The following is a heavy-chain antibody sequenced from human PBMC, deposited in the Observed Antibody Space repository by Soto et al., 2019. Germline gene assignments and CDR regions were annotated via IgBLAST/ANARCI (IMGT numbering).Heavy chain of an antibody. D-gene: IGHD6-13*01. CDR2: IYYSGST. V-gene: IGHV4-59*01. CDR1: GGSISSYY. CDR3: ARDMPLVFYSIPLGGFDP. Sequence: QVQLQESGPGLVKPSETLSLTCTVSGGSISSYYWSWIRQPPGKGLEWIGYIYYSGSTNYNPSLKSRVTISVDTSKNQFSLKLSSVTAADTAVYYCARDMPLVFYSIPLGGFDPWGQGTLFTVSS. J-gene: IGHJ5*02.